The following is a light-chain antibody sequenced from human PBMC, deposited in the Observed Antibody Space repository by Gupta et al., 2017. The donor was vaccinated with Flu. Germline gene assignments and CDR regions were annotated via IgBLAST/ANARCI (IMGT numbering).Light chain of an antibody. V-gene: IGKV1-39*01. CDR3: QQTDSYPVA. Sequence: DIQMTQSPSSLSASVGDRVTITCRTNQSISSYLNWYQQRPGKAPKVLIYAASSLQSEVPSRFTGSGSGTDFALSISRLQPEDFATYFCQQTDSYPVAFGGGTKVEIK. J-gene: IGKJ4*01. CDR2: AAS. CDR1: QSISSY.